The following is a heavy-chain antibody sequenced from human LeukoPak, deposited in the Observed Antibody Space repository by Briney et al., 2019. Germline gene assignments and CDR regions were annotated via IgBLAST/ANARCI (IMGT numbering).Heavy chain of an antibody. Sequence: GSLRLSCAVSGFSLSSYWMSWVRQAPGRGLEWVANIKQDGSEKHYVDSVKGRFTISRDNAKNSLYLQVNSLRAEDTALYYCAREPHDFWSGNYMDVWGKGTTVTVSS. J-gene: IGHJ6*03. CDR1: GFSLSSYW. V-gene: IGHV3-7*01. D-gene: IGHD3-3*01. CDR2: IKQDGSEK. CDR3: AREPHDFWSGNYMDV.